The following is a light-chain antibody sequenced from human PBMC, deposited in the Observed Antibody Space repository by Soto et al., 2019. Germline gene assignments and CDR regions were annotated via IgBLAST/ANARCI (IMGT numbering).Light chain of an antibody. J-gene: IGKJ2*01. Sequence: EIVLTQSPATLSLSPGEVATLSCRASQSVSSSLAWYQQKPGQAPRLLMYDASNRAPGVPARFSGSGSGTDFTRTTSSLEPEDFAVYYCQHRSSWPQTCGQGTNLEIK. CDR1: QSVSSS. V-gene: IGKV3-11*01. CDR2: DAS. CDR3: QHRSSWPQT.